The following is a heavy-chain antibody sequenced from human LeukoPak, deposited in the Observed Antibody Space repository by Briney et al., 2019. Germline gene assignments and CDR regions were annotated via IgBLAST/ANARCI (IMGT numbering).Heavy chain of an antibody. CDR2: IYTSGST. CDR1: GGSISSYY. Sequence: SETLSLTCSVSGGSISSYYWSWIRQPAGKGLEWIGRIYTSGSTNYNPSLKSRVTMSVDTSKNQFSLKLSSVTAADTAVYYCAGHVVSGWLNRFDPWGQGTLVTVSS. D-gene: IGHD6-19*01. J-gene: IGHJ5*02. V-gene: IGHV4-4*07. CDR3: AGHVVSGWLNRFDP.